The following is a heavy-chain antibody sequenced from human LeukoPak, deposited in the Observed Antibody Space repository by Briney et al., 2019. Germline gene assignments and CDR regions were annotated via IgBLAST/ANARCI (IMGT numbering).Heavy chain of an antibody. Sequence: PGGSLRLYCAASGSTCGSFAMHWVRQAPGKGLEYVSAISSNGGSTYYANSVKGRFTISRDNSKNTLYLQMGSLRAEDMAVYYCARDVGDPRWFFDLWGRGTLVTVSS. V-gene: IGHV3-64*01. J-gene: IGHJ2*01. CDR1: GSTCGSFA. CDR2: ISSNGGST. CDR3: ARDVGDPRWFFDL. D-gene: IGHD3-10*01.